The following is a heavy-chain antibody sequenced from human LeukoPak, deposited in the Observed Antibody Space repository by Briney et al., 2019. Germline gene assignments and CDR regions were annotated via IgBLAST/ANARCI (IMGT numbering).Heavy chain of an antibody. V-gene: IGHV4-59*01. Sequence: PSETLSLTCTVSSGSTSSYYWSWIRQPPGKGLEWIGYINYSGSTYNPSLKSRVTMSVDTSKNQFSLKLSSVTAADTAVYYCARVVYGDYAGDIYNWFDPWGQGTRVTVSS. CDR2: INYSGST. J-gene: IGHJ5*02. CDR1: SGSTSSYY. CDR3: ARVVYGDYAGDIYNWFDP. D-gene: IGHD4-17*01.